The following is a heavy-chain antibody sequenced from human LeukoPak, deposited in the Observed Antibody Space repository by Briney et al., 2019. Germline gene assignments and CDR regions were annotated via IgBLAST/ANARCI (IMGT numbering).Heavy chain of an antibody. CDR2: IYYSGST. CDR3: ARGYYDSSGYYRDY. J-gene: IGHJ4*02. V-gene: IGHV4-39*07. Sequence: SETLSLTCTVSGASISSSTDYWGWIRQPPGKGLEWIANIYYSGSTYYNPSLKSRVTISVDTSKNQFSLKLSSVTAADTAVYYCARGYYDSSGYYRDYWGQGTLVTVSS. D-gene: IGHD3-22*01. CDR1: GASISSSTDY.